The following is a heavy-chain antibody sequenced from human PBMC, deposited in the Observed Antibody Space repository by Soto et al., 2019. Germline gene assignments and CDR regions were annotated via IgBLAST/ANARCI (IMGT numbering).Heavy chain of an antibody. Sequence: EVQLVESGGGLVQPGGSLRLSCADSGITFTRYWMSWVRQAPGKGPEWVATINLDGSEKFYVDSVKGRFTISRDNAKNLLYLQLNGLRAEDTAGYYCAREARATFDYWGQGTLVTVSS. CDR1: GITFTRYW. CDR3: AREARATFDY. V-gene: IGHV3-7*01. J-gene: IGHJ4*02. CDR2: INLDGSEK.